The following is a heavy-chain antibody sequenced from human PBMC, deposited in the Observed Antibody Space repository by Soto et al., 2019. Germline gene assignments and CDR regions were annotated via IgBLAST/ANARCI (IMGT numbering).Heavy chain of an antibody. V-gene: IGHV4-34*01. CDR3: ARPIAARLHWFDP. CDR2: INHSGST. CDR1: GGSFSGYY. Sequence: SETLSLTCAVYGGSFSGYYWSWIRQPPGKGLEWIGEINHSGSTNYNPSLKSRVTISVDTSKNQFSLKLSSVTAADTAVYYCARPIAARLHWFDPWGQGTLVTVSS. J-gene: IGHJ5*02. D-gene: IGHD6-6*01.